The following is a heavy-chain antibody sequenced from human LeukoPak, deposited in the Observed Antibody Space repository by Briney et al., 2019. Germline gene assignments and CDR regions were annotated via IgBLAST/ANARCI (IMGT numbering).Heavy chain of an antibody. Sequence: PSETLSLTCAVYGGSSSGYYWSWIRQPPGKGLEWIGEINHSGSTNYNPSLKSRVTISVDTSKNQFSLTLSSVTAADTAVYYCARVYGSGSYYNGYYYYYMDVWGKGTTVTISS. CDR3: ARVYGSGSYYNGYYYYYMDV. V-gene: IGHV4-34*01. D-gene: IGHD3-10*01. CDR1: GGSSSGYY. CDR2: INHSGST. J-gene: IGHJ6*03.